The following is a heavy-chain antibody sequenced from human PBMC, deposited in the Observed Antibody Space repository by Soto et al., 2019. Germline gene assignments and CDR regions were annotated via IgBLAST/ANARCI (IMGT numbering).Heavy chain of an antibody. V-gene: IGHV4-30-4*01. D-gene: IGHD3-3*01. CDR1: GGSISSGDYY. CDR3: ARAPFLEWLLYYFDY. CDR2: IYYSGST. Sequence: QVQLQESGPGLVKPSQTLSLTCTVSGGSISSGDYYWSWIRQPPGKGLEWIGYIYYSGSTYYNPSLKSRVTTSVDTSKNQFSLKLSSVTAADTAVYYWARAPFLEWLLYYFDYWGQGTLVTVSS. J-gene: IGHJ4*02.